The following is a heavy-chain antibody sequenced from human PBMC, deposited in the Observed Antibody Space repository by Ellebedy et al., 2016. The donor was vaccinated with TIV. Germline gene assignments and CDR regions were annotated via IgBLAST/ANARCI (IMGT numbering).Heavy chain of an antibody. J-gene: IGHJ6*02. D-gene: IGHD3-10*01. Sequence: MPSETLSLTCTVSGGSISTFYWSWVRQPPGKGLEWIGYIYYSGITNYNPSLKSRVIISVDTSKIQFSLRLSSVTAADTAVYYCARGTYYYGSANYGMDVWGQGTTVTVSS. V-gene: IGHV4-59*01. CDR3: ARGTYYYGSANYGMDV. CDR1: GGSISTFY. CDR2: IYYSGIT.